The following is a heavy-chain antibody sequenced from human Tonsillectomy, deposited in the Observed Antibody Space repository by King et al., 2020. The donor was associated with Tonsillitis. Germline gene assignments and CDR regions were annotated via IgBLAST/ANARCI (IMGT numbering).Heavy chain of an antibody. CDR2: ISWNSGSI. V-gene: IGHV3-9*01. CDR3: ATIAGIAVAGTGHAFDI. CDR1: GFTFDDYA. Sequence: VQLVESGGGLVQPGRSLRLSCAASGFTFDDYAMHWVRQAPGKGLEWVSGISWNSGSIGYADSVKGRFTISRDNAKNSLYLQMNSLRAEDTALYYSATIAGIAVAGTGHAFDIWGQGTMVTVSS. J-gene: IGHJ3*02. D-gene: IGHD6-19*01.